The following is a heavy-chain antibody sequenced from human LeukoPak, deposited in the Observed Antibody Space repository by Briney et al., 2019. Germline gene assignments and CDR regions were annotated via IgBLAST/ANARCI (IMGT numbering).Heavy chain of an antibody. V-gene: IGHV3-21*01. CDR1: GFTFSSYS. Sequence: KPGGSLRLSCAASGFTFSSYSMNWVRQAPGKGLEWVSSISSSSSYIYYADSVKGRFTISRDNAKNSLYLQMNSLRAEDTAVYYCARGDIVVVPAAMGAFDIWGQGTMVTVSS. J-gene: IGHJ3*02. D-gene: IGHD2-2*01. CDR2: ISSSSSYI. CDR3: ARGDIVVVPAAMGAFDI.